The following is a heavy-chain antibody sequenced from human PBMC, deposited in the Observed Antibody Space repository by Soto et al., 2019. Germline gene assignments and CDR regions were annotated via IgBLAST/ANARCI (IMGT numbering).Heavy chain of an antibody. J-gene: IGHJ5*02. D-gene: IGHD2-2*01. V-gene: IGHV1-24*01. CDR1: GYTLTELS. CDR3: ATASNINCSSTSCYPVDWFDP. Sequence: ASVKVSCKVSGYTLTELSMHWVRQAPGKGLEWMGGFDPEDGETIYAQKFQGRVTMTEDTSTDTAYMELSSLRSEDTAVYYCATASNINCSSTSCYPVDWFDPWGQGTLVTVSS. CDR2: FDPEDGET.